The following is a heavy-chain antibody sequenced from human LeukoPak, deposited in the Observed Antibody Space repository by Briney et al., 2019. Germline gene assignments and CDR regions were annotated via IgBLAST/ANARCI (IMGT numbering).Heavy chain of an antibody. J-gene: IGHJ4*02. D-gene: IGHD5-12*01. Sequence: ASVKVSCNASHYTFNTYCISWERQAPGQGLEWMGWFNTYNDNTNYAQKLQGRVTMTTDTSTNTAYMELRSLASDNTAVYYCARALYSRYVLGLYYFDYWGQGTLVTVSS. V-gene: IGHV1-18*01. CDR2: FNTYNDNT. CDR3: ARALYSRYVLGLYYFDY. CDR1: HYTFNTYC.